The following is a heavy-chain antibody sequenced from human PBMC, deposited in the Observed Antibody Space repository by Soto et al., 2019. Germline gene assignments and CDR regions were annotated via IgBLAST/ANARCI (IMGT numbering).Heavy chain of an antibody. CDR1: GGTFSIYA. J-gene: IGHJ6*02. CDR3: ARSQGSSTSLEIYYYYYYGMDV. V-gene: IGHV1-69*01. CDR2: IIPISGTA. D-gene: IGHD2-2*01. Sequence: QVQLVQSGAEVKKPGSSVKVSCKASGGTFSIYAISWVRQAPGQGLEWMGGIIPISGTANYAQKFQGRVTSTADESTSTAYMELSSLRSEDTAVYYCARSQGSSTSLEIYYYYYYGMDVWGQGTTVTVSS.